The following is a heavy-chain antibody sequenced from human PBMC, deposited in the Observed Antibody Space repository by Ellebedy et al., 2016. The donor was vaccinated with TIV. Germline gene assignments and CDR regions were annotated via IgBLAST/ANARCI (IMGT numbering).Heavy chain of an antibody. CDR3: AKEGSNYAFDY. Sequence: PGGSLRLSCAASGFTFSSYAMSLVRQVPGKGLEWVSGISGSGGGTYYADSVKGRFTISRDNSKNTLYLQMNSLRAEDTAVSYCAKEGSNYAFDYWGQGTLVTVSS. CDR2: ISGSGGGT. CDR1: GFTFSSYA. V-gene: IGHV3-23*01. J-gene: IGHJ4*02. D-gene: IGHD1-26*01.